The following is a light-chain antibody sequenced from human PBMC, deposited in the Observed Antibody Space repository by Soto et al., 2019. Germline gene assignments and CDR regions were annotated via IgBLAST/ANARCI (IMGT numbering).Light chain of an antibody. J-gene: IGKJ4*01. V-gene: IGKV1D-12*01. CDR2: SAF. CDR3: QQTNSFPLT. Sequence: IQMTQSPSSVSASVGDRVTITCRASQHISNYLAWYQQKPGEAPKVLIYSAFTLQTGVASRFSGSGSGTDFILTISSLQPEDFATYYCQQTNSFPLTFGGGTKVEIK. CDR1: QHISNY.